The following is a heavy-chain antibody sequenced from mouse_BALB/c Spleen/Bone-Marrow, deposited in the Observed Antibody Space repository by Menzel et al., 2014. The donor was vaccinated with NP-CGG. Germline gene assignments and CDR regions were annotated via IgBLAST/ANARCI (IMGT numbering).Heavy chain of an antibody. CDR2: IDPANGNT. J-gene: IGHJ4*01. CDR1: GFNIKDTY. D-gene: IGHD6-1*01. Sequence: VQLKESGAELVKPGASVKLSCTASGFNIKDTYMHWVKQRPEQGLEWIGRIDPANGNTKYDPKFQGKATITADTSSNTAYLLRSSLTSEDAAVYCCAKCDDYAIDYWGQGTSVTVSS. CDR3: AKCDDYAIDY. V-gene: IGHV14-3*02.